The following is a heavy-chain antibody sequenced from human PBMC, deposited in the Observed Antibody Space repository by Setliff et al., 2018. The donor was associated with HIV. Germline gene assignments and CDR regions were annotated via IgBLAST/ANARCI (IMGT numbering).Heavy chain of an antibody. D-gene: IGHD4-4*01. CDR2: IYSTGDT. V-gene: IGHV4-4*07. CDR1: GGSISNFY. Sequence: PSETLSLTCSVSGGSISNFYWSWIRQPPGKGLEWVGHIYSTGDTNYNPSLKSRVTLSADTSKNQLSLSLTSVTAADTAVYYCARDLTSNSNCFEPWGQGTQVTVSS. CDR3: ARDLTSNSNCFEP. J-gene: IGHJ5*02.